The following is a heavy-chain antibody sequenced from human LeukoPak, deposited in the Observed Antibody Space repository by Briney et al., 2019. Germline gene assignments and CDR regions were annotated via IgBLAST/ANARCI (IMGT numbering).Heavy chain of an antibody. Sequence: GGSLRLSCAASGFTFSSYAMSWVRQAPGKGLEWVSAISGSGGSTYYADSVKGRFTISRDNSKNTLYLQMNSLRAEDTAVYYCAASIVVVPAAKIHYYGMDVWGQGTTVTVSS. J-gene: IGHJ6*02. CDR3: AASIVVVPAAKIHYYGMDV. CDR1: GFTFSSYA. V-gene: IGHV3-23*01. CDR2: ISGSGGST. D-gene: IGHD2-2*01.